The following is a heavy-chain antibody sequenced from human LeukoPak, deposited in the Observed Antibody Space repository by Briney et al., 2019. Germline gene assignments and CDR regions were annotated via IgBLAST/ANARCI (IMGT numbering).Heavy chain of an antibody. V-gene: IGHV3-23*01. J-gene: IGHJ4*02. CDR3: VKGDTVTTRPNFDY. CDR1: GFTFSTYR. Sequence: GGSLRLSCAASGFTFSTYRMNWVRQAPGKGLEWVSVISGGGGSTYYGDSVKGRFTISRDNSKNTLFLQMNTLRVEDTAIYYCVKGDTVTTRPNFDYWGQGTLVTVSS. D-gene: IGHD4-17*01. CDR2: ISGGGGST.